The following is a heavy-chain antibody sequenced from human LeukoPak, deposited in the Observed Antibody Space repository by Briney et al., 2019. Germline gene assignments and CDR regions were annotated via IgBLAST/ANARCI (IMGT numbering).Heavy chain of an antibody. Sequence: GGSLRLSCAASGFTFSSYEMNWARQAPGKGLEWVSYISSSGSTIYYADSVKGRFTISRDNAKNSLYLHMNSLRAEDTAVYYCARAKAAMVSYYYYYYMDVWGKGTTVTVSS. CDR2: ISSSGSTI. J-gene: IGHJ6*03. D-gene: IGHD5-18*01. CDR1: GFTFSSYE. CDR3: ARAKAAMVSYYYYYYMDV. V-gene: IGHV3-48*03.